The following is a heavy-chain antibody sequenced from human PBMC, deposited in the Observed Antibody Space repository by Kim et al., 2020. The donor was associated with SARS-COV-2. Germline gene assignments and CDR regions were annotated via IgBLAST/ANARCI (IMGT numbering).Heavy chain of an antibody. Sequence: ASVKVSCKTSGFSFTTNGISWVRQAPGQGLEWMGWISGHDAETAYAQSFQGRVTMTTDTSTSTAYMELRSLTSHDTATYYCATTSRFLMGPASNWFDAWG. V-gene: IGHV1-18*01. D-gene: IGHD2-8*01. CDR2: ISGHDAET. CDR3: ATTSRFLMGPASNWFDA. CDR1: GFSFTTNG. J-gene: IGHJ5*01.